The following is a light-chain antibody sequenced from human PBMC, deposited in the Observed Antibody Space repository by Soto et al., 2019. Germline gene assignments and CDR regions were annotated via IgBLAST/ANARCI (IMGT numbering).Light chain of an antibody. J-gene: IGKJ2*01. CDR1: PSVSSSY. Sequence: EIVLTQSPGTLSLSPGERAALSCRASPSVSSSYLAWYQQKPGQAPRLLIYGASSRATGIPDRFSGSGSGTDFTLTISRLEPEYFAVYYCQQYGSSHTFGQVTKLEIK. V-gene: IGKV3-20*01. CDR3: QQYGSSHT. CDR2: GAS.